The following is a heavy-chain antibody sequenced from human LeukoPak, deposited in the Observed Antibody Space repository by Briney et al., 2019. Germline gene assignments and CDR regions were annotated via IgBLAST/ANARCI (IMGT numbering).Heavy chain of an antibody. V-gene: IGHV1-46*01. D-gene: IGHD2-2*01. J-gene: IGHJ4*02. CDR3: ARDLSPQSVPAAMPGDY. CDR1: GYTFTSYY. Sequence: ASVKVSCKASGYTFTSYYMHWVRQAPGQGLEWMGIINPSGGSTSYAQKFQGRVTMTRDTSTSTVYMELRSLRSEDTAVYYCARDLSPQSVPAAMPGDYWGQGTLVTVSS. CDR2: INPSGGST.